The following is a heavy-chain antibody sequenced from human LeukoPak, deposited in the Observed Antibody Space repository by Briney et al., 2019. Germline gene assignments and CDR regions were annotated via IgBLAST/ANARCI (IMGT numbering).Heavy chain of an antibody. D-gene: IGHD6-13*01. CDR3: AKDQVAGAGGD. CDR1: GFSFSSYW. CDR2: ISDSGGST. J-gene: IGHJ4*02. V-gene: IGHV3-23*01. Sequence: GGSLRLSCAASGFSFSSYWMSWVRQAPGKGLEWVSGISDSGGSTYYADSVKGRFTVSRDNSRNTLYLQMNSLRAEDTAVYYCAKDQVAGAGGDWGQGTLVSVSS.